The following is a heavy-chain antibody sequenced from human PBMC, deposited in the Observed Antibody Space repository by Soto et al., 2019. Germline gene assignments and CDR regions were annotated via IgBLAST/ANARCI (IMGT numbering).Heavy chain of an antibody. CDR2: IIASFGTA. J-gene: IGHJ4*02. V-gene: IGHV1-69*01. CDR3: AGDRGAV. D-gene: IGHD3-10*01. CDR1: GGTFSTYT. Sequence: QVQLVQSGAEAKKPGSSVKVSCKASGGTFSTYTISWVRKAPGQGLEWMGGIIASFGTADYAQNFQGRVTISADESTSTAYLELNSLRAKDTAVYYWAGDRGAVWGQGTLVTVSS.